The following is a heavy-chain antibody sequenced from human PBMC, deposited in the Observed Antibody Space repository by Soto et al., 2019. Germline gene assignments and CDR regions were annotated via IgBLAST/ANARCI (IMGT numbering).Heavy chain of an antibody. Sequence: TSAVDGGSFNGCYGSWIRQRPGNGLEWIGEINHSGSTHYNAPLKSRVIISADTSKNQFSLSLNSVTAADTAVYYCVKRSLLMAPTWGQGIQVTVS. CDR1: GGSFNGCY. D-gene: IGHD2-15*01. V-gene: IGHV4-34*01. CDR3: VKRSLLMAPT. CDR2: INHSGST. J-gene: IGHJ4*02.